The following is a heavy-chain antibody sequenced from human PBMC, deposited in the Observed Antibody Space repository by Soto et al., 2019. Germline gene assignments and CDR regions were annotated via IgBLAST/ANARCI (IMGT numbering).Heavy chain of an antibody. CDR2: ISSSSSTI. D-gene: IGHD4-17*01. J-gene: IGHJ4*02. Sequence: GGSLRLSCAASGFTFSSYSMNWVRQAPGKGLEWVSYISSSSSTIYYADSVKGRFTISRDNAKNSLYLQMNSLRAEDTAVYYCARFPRPMADYGDYSDTQNEYYFDYWGQGTLVTVSS. CDR3: ARFPRPMADYGDYSDTQNEYYFDY. CDR1: GFTFSSYS. V-gene: IGHV3-48*01.